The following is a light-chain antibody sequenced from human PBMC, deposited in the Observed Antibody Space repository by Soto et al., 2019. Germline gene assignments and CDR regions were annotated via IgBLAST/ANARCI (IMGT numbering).Light chain of an antibody. J-gene: IGKJ3*01. V-gene: IGKV3-15*01. Sequence: EIVMTQSPATLSVSPGERATLSCRASQSVSSNLAWYQQKPGQAPRLLIYGASTRATGIPARFSGSGSGTEFTLTISSLQSEDFAVYYCQQYNNWPPVVFTFGPGTKVDIK. CDR1: QSVSSN. CDR2: GAS. CDR3: QQYNNWPPVVFT.